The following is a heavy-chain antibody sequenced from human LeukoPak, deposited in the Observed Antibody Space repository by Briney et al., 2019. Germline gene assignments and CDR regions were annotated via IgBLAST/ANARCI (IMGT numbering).Heavy chain of an antibody. CDR3: ARSLSRIAAAGIDY. Sequence: SETLSLTCTVSGGSISSSSYYWGWIRQPPGKGLEWIGSIYYSGSTYYNPSLKSRVTISVDTSKNQFSLKLSSVTAADTAVYYCARSLSRIAAAGIDYWGQGTLVTVSS. V-gene: IGHV4-39*01. D-gene: IGHD6-13*01. CDR1: GGSISSSSYY. J-gene: IGHJ4*02. CDR2: IYYSGST.